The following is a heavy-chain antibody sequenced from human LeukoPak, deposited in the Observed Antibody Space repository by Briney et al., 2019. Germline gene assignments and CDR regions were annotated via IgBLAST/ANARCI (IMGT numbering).Heavy chain of an antibody. CDR2: INHSGST. V-gene: IGHV4-34*01. CDR1: GGSFSGYY. D-gene: IGHD3-22*01. J-gene: IGHJ5*02. Sequence: SETLPLTCAVYGGSFSGYYWSWIRQPPGKGLEWIGEINHSGSTNYNPSLKSRVTISVDTSKNQFSLKLSSVTAADTAVYYCARPSGYYDSSGYSLGWFDPWGQGTLVTVSS. CDR3: ARPSGYYDSSGYSLGWFDP.